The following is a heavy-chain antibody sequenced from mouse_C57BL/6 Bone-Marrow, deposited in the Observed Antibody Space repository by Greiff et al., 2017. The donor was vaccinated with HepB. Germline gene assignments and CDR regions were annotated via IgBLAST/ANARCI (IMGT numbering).Heavy chain of an antibody. V-gene: IGHV14-2*01. CDR1: GFNIKDYY. CDR3: ASTITTVVRLFDY. J-gene: IGHJ2*01. Sequence: VHVKQSGAELVKPGASVKLSCTASGFNIKDYYMHWVKQRTEQGLEWIGRIDPEDGETKYAPKFQGKATITADTSSNTAYLQLSSLTSEDTAVYYCASTITTVVRLFDYWGQGTTLTVSS. D-gene: IGHD1-1*01. CDR2: IDPEDGET.